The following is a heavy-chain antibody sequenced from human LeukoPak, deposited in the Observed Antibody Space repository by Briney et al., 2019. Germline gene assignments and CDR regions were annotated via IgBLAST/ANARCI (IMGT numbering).Heavy chain of an antibody. CDR1: GGSISSYY. CDR3: ARHSSSWYFDY. D-gene: IGHD6-13*01. CDR2: IYTSGST. Sequence: PSETLSLTCTVSGGSISSYYWSWIRQPPGKGLEWIGYIYTSGSTNYNPSLKSRVTISVDTSKNQFSLKLSSVTAADTAVYYCARHSSSWYFDYWGQGTRVTVSS. J-gene: IGHJ4*02. V-gene: IGHV4-4*09.